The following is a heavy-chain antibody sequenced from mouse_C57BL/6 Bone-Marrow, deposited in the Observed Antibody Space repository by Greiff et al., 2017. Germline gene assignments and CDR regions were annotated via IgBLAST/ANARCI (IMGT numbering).Heavy chain of an antibody. CDR2: IDPANGNT. CDR3: AGGKGGY. D-gene: IGHD1-3*01. CDR1: GFYIKNTY. J-gene: IGHJ2*01. Sequence: EVQLQQSVAELVRPGASVKLSCTASGFYIKNTYMHWVKQRPEQGLEWIGRIDPANGNTKYAPKFQGKATITADTSSNTAYLQRSSLTSEDTAIYYCAGGKGGYWGQGTTLTVSS. V-gene: IGHV14-3*01.